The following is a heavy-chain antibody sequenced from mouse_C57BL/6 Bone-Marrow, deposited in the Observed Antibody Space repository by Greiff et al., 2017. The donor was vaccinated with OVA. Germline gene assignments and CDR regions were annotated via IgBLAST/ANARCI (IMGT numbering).Heavy chain of an antibody. CDR3: ARYGATGGYFDV. CDR2: IRNKANGYTT. Sequence: DVKLVESGGGLVQPGGSLSLSCAASGFTFTDYYMSWVRQPPGTALEWLGFIRNKANGYTTEYSASVKGRFTISRDNSQSILYLQMNALRAEDSATYYCARYGATGGYFDVWGTGTTVTVSS. V-gene: IGHV7-3*01. CDR1: GFTFTDYY. D-gene: IGHD3-1*01. J-gene: IGHJ1*03.